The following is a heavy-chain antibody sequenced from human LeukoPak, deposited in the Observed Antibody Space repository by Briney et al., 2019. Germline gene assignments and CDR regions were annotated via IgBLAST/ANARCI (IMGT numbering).Heavy chain of an antibody. Sequence: ASVKVSCKASGYTFTSYDINWVRQATGQGHEWMGWMNPNSGNTGYEQKFQGRVTMTRNTSISTAYMELSSLRSEDTAVYYCARDYSMSRSDYWGQGTLVTVSS. CDR1: GYTFTSYD. CDR2: MNPNSGNT. V-gene: IGHV1-8*01. J-gene: IGHJ4*02. D-gene: IGHD6-6*01. CDR3: ARDYSMSRSDY.